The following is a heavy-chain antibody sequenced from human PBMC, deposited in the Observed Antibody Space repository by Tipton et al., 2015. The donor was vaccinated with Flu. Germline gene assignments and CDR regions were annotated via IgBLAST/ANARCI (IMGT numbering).Heavy chain of an antibody. Sequence: SLRLSCAASGFTFSSYSMNWVRQAPGKGLEWVSSISSSSSYIYYADSVKGRFTISRDNAKNSLYLQMNSLRAEDTAVYYCARDRRDYVVETFIPPGDYFDYWGQGTLVTVSS. V-gene: IGHV3-21*01. D-gene: IGHD2-21*02. J-gene: IGHJ4*02. CDR3: ARDRRDYVVETFIPPGDYFDY. CDR2: ISSSSSYI. CDR1: GFTFSSYS.